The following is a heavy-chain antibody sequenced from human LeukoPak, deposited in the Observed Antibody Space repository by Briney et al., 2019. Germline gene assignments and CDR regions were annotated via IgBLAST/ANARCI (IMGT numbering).Heavy chain of an antibody. J-gene: IGHJ4*02. Sequence: ASVMDSCKASGGTISSYAISWVRRAPGQGLEWMGGIIPIFGTANYAQKFQGRVTIPADESTSTAYMELSSLRSEDTAVYYCARSMVRGVIRPDYWGQGTLVTVSS. D-gene: IGHD3-10*01. CDR3: ARSMVRGVIRPDY. CDR2: IIPIFGTA. CDR1: GGTISSYA. V-gene: IGHV1-69*13.